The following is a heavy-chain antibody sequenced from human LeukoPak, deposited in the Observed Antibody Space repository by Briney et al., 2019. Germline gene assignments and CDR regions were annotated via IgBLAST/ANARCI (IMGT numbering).Heavy chain of an antibody. CDR3: ARGPNLTGYAFDI. D-gene: IGHD3-9*01. V-gene: IGHV4-34*01. CDR1: GGSFSGYY. CDR2: INHSRST. Sequence: KPSETLSLTCAVYGGSFSGYYWSWIRQPPGKGLEWIGEINHSRSTNYNPSLKSRVTISVDTSKNQFSLKLSSVTAADTAVYYCARGPNLTGYAFDIWGQGTMVTVSS. J-gene: IGHJ3*02.